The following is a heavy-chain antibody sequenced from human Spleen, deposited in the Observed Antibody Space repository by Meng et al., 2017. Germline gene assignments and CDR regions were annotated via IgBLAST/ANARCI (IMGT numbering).Heavy chain of an antibody. CDR2: IYSGGST. D-gene: IGHD3-22*01. V-gene: IGHV3-53*01. CDR1: GFTVSSNY. Sequence: GESLKISCAASGFTVSSNYMSWVRQAPGKGLEWVSVIYSGGSTYYADSVKGRFIISRDNSRNTLYLQMNSLRGDDTAVYYCVREQYESRGHWGQGTLVTVSS. CDR3: VREQYESRGH. J-gene: IGHJ4*02.